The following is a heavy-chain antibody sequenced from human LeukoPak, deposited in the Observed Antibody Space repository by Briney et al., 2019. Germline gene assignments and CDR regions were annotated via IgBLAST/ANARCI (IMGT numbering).Heavy chain of an antibody. Sequence: SCTASGCTFSSYAMHWVRQAPGKGLEWVAVITYDGSNKYYADSVKGRFTISRDNSKNTLYLQMDSLRAEDTAVYYCARGYYDFWSGYRYYFDYWGQGTLVTVSS. V-gene: IGHV3-30-3*01. J-gene: IGHJ4*02. CDR2: ITYDGSNK. CDR1: GCTFSSYA. D-gene: IGHD3-3*01. CDR3: ARGYYDFWSGYRYYFDY.